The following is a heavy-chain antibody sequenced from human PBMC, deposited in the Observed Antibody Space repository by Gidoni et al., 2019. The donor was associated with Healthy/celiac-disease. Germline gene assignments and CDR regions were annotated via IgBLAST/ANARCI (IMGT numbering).Heavy chain of an antibody. CDR2: IKSKTDGGTT. CDR3: TTEEDSSGYYFFDY. J-gene: IGHJ4*02. V-gene: IGHV3-15*01. D-gene: IGHD3-22*01. Sequence: EVQLVESGGGLVKPGGSLRLSCAASGFPCSNAWMSWVRQAPGKGLEWVGRIKSKTDGGTTDYAAPVKGRFTISRDDSKNTLYLQMNSLKTEDTAVYYCTTEEDSSGYYFFDYWGQGTLVTVSS. CDR1: GFPCSNAW.